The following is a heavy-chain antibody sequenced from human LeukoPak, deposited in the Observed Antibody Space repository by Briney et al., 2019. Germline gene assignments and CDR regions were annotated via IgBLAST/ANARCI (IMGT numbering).Heavy chain of an antibody. J-gene: IGHJ5*02. Sequence: GSLRLSCAASGFTFSNYGMHWVRQVPGKGLEWVAAIWFDGIRKYYADSVKGRLTISRDNSKNTLYLQMNSLRAEDTAVYYCTRNWGSDNWFDPWGQGTLVTVSS. CDR2: IWFDGIRK. CDR3: TRNWGSDNWFDP. CDR1: GFTFSNYG. V-gene: IGHV3-33*01. D-gene: IGHD7-27*01.